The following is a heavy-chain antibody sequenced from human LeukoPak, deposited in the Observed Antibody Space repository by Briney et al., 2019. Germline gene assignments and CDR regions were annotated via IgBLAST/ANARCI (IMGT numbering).Heavy chain of an antibody. CDR3: ASSYWGPVYYFDY. CDR1: GGSLSGYY. CDR2: INHSGST. D-gene: IGHD2-21*01. V-gene: IGHV4-34*01. Sequence: PSETLSLTCAVYGGSLSGYYWSWIRQPPGKGLEWIGEINHSGSTNYNPSLKSRVTISVDTSKNQFSLKLSSVTAADTAVYYCASSYWGPVYYFDYWGQGTLVTVSS. J-gene: IGHJ4*02.